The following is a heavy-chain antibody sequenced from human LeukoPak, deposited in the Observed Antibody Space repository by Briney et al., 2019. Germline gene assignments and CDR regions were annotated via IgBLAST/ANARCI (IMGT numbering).Heavy chain of an antibody. Sequence: ASVKVSCKASGYTFTGYYMHWVRQAPGQWLEWMGSIHPNSGDTNYAQKFQGRVTMTRDTSISTAYMELSRLTSDDTDVYYCARGRYGLLSGYDYWGQGAMVTVSS. CDR2: IHPNSGDT. CDR1: GYTFTGYY. J-gene: IGHJ4*02. D-gene: IGHD3-22*01. CDR3: ARGRYGLLSGYDY. V-gene: IGHV1-2*02.